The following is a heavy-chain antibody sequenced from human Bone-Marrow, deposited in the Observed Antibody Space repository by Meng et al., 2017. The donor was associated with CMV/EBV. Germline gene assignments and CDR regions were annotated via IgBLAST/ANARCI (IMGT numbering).Heavy chain of an antibody. J-gene: IGHJ6*02. Sequence: SVNVSCTASGGTFSSYTISWVRQAPGQGLEWMGRIIPILGIANYAQKFQGRVTITADKSTSTAYMELSSLRSEDTAVYYCARVLVGYYYGMDVWGQGTTVTVSS. CDR2: IIPILGIA. CDR3: ARVLVGYYYGMDV. V-gene: IGHV1-69*02. CDR1: GGTFSSYT.